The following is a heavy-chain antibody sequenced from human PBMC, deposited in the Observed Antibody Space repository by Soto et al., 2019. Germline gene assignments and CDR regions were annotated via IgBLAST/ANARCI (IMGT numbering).Heavy chain of an antibody. D-gene: IGHD5-12*01. CDR1: GFAFSSYA. V-gene: IGHV3-23*01. Sequence: GGSLRLSCAASGFAFSSYAMSWVRQAPGKGLEWVSAISGSGGSTFYADSVKGRFTISRDNSKNTLYLQMNSLRAEDTAVYYCAKDSDSYDYSDYWGQGTLVTVSS. CDR3: AKDSDSYDYSDY. J-gene: IGHJ4*02. CDR2: ISGSGGST.